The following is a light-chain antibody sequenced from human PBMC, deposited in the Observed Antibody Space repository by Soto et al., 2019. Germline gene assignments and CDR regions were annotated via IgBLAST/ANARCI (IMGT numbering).Light chain of an antibody. J-gene: IGKJ1*01. CDR3: QQRSNWPPTWT. CDR2: DAS. Sequence: IFFTNYPTTLSFSRRERAPLSCRARQSVSSYLAWYQQKPGRAPRLLIYDASNRATGIPARFSGSGSGTDFTLTISSLEPEDFAVYYCQQRSNWPPTWTFGQGTKVDIK. V-gene: IGKV3-11*01. CDR1: QSVSSY.